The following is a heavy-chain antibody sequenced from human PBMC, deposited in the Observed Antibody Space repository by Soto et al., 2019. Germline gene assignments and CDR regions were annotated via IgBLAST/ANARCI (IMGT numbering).Heavy chain of an antibody. D-gene: IGHD3-10*01. CDR3: ARAEGSGSYYIPLQFGMDV. Sequence: GGSLRLSCAASGFTFSDYYMSWIRQAPGKGLEWVSYISSSSSYTNYADSVKGRFTISRDNAKNSLYLQMNSLRAEDTAVYYCARAEGSGSYYIPLQFGMDVWGQGTTVTVPS. V-gene: IGHV3-11*06. J-gene: IGHJ6*02. CDR1: GFTFSDYY. CDR2: ISSSSSYT.